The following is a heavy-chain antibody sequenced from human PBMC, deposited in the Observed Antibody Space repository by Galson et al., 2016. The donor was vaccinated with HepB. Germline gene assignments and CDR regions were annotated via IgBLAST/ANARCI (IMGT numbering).Heavy chain of an antibody. V-gene: IGHV4-38-2*01. J-gene: IGHJ4*02. CDR2: IYHSGST. Sequence: GKGLQWIAGIYHSGSTFYNPSLQSRVIISVDTSKNHFSLNLTSVTAADTAVYYCARSFTAVTPFDSWGRGTLVAVSS. CDR3: ARSFTAVTPFDS. D-gene: IGHD4-17*01.